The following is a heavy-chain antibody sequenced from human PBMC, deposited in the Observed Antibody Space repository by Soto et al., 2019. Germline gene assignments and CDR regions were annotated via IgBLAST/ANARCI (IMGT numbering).Heavy chain of an antibody. V-gene: IGHV2-5*02. Sequence: QITLKESGPTLVKPTQTLTLTCTFSGFSLSTTRVGVGWIRQPPGKALEWLALIYWDDDKRYSPFLKSRLTIPKHTXXHQVVLTMTNMDPMDTATYFCAHTLVAGVGYYFDYWGQGTLVTVSS. CDR2: IYWDDDK. D-gene: IGHD6-19*01. CDR1: GFSLSTTRVG. CDR3: AHTLVAGVGYYFDY. J-gene: IGHJ4*02.